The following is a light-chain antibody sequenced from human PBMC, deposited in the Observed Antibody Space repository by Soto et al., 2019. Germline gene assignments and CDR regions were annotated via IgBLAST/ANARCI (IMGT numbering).Light chain of an antibody. CDR2: EVS. V-gene: IGLV2-14*01. CDR1: GSDIGGYNY. J-gene: IGLJ1*01. CDR3: RSYTSSSTLYV. Sequence: QSALTQPASVSGSPGQSITISCAGTGSDIGGYNYVSWYQQHPGKAPKVMIYEVSNRPSGVSNRFSGSKSGNTASLTISGLQAEDEADYYCRSYTSSSTLYVFGTGTKLTVL.